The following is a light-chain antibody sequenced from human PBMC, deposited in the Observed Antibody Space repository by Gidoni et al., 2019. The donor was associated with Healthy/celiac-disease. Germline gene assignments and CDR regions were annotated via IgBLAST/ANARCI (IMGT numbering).Light chain of an antibody. J-gene: IGKJ1*01. CDR2: GAS. Sequence: EFVLTQSPGTLSWSPGERATLSCRASHSVSSSYLAWYQQKPGQAPRLLIYGASSRAAGIPDRLSGSGSWTAFTLPISRMEPEDFAVYYCQQYGSSPWTFGQGTKVEIK. CDR1: HSVSSSY. CDR3: QQYGSSPWT. V-gene: IGKV3-20*01.